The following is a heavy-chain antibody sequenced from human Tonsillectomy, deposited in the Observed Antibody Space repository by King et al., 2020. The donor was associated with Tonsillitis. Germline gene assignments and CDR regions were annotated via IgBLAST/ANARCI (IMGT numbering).Heavy chain of an antibody. J-gene: IGHJ6*02. CDR2: IYHRESP. Sequence: LQLQESGSGLVKPSQTLSLTCAVSGGSISSGGYSWSWIRQPPGKGLEWIGYIYHRESPYYSPSLKSRVTISIDRSNNHLSLNLSSVTAADTAVYYCARDAGDYGMDVWGQGTTVTVSS. CDR1: GGSISSGGYS. V-gene: IGHV4-30-2*01. D-gene: IGHD4-17*01. CDR3: ARDAGDYGMDV.